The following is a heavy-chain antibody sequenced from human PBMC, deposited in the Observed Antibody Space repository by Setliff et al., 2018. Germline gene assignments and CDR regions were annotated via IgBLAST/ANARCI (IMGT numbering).Heavy chain of an antibody. Sequence: ASVKVSCKASGYTFNFYGMHWVRQAPGQRPEWMGWINTDSGNTRYSQKFQGRVTIARDTSASTAYMELSSLRSEDTAIYFCARGQDSGSWIIDGWGPGTQVTVSS. CDR1: GYTFNFYG. CDR2: INTDSGNT. J-gene: IGHJ4*02. CDR3: ARGQDSGSWIIDG. D-gene: IGHD1-26*01. V-gene: IGHV1-3*04.